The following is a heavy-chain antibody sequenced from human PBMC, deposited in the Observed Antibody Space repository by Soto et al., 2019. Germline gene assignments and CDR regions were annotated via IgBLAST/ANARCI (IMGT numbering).Heavy chain of an antibody. Sequence: PSETLSLTCAVYGGSFSGYYWSWIRQPPGKGLEWIGEINHSGSTNYNPSLKSRVTISVDTSKNQFSLKLSSVTAADTAVYYCARRPGYSYGINFDYWGQGTLVTVSS. D-gene: IGHD5-18*01. V-gene: IGHV4-34*01. CDR1: GGSFSGYY. J-gene: IGHJ4*02. CDR2: INHSGST. CDR3: ARRPGYSYGINFDY.